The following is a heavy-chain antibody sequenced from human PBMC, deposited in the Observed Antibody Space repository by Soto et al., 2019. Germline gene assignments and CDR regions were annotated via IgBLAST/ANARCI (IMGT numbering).Heavy chain of an antibody. CDR1: GGSISSGGYY. Sequence: QVQLQESGPGLVKPSQTLSLTCTVSGGSISSGGYYWSWIRQHPGKGLEWIGYIYYSGSTYYNPSLKSXGTXSXDTSKNQFSLKLSSVTAADTAVYYCARDPPYGGNSYWGQGTLVTVSS. CDR3: ARDPPYGGNSY. J-gene: IGHJ4*02. CDR2: IYYSGST. V-gene: IGHV4-31*03. D-gene: IGHD2-21*02.